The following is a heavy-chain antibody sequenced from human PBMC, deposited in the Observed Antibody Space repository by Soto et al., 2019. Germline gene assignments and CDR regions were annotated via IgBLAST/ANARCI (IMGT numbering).Heavy chain of an antibody. CDR3: AKDPYYYDSSGPEWFDP. D-gene: IGHD3-22*01. CDR1: GVTFSSYA. Sequence: PGGSLRLSCAASGVTFSSYAMSWVRQAPGKGLEWVSAISGSGGSTYYADSVKGRFTISRDNSKNTLYLQMNSLRAEDTAVYYCAKDPYYYDSSGPEWFDPWGQGTLVTVSS. J-gene: IGHJ5*02. CDR2: ISGSGGST. V-gene: IGHV3-23*01.